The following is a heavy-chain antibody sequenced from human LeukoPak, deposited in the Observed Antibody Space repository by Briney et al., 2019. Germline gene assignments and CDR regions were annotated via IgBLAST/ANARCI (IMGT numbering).Heavy chain of an antibody. CDR1: GFSFNNYA. D-gene: IGHD5-12*01. CDR2: IIASSGST. V-gene: IGHV3-23*01. Sequence: GGSLRLSCAASGFSFNNYAMSWVRQAPGKGLEWVSIIIASSGSTFYADSVKGRFTISRDNSKNTLYLQMNSLRVEDTAVYYCAKGGYDYVEVAYFDFWARGPWSPSPQ. CDR3: AKGGYDYVEVAYFDF. J-gene: IGHJ4*02.